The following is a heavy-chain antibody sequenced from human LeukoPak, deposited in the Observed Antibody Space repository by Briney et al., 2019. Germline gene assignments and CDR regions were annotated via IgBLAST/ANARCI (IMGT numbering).Heavy chain of an antibody. D-gene: IGHD6-19*01. J-gene: IGHJ4*02. CDR3: AKLLRRGAGTRDDY. CDR1: GFTFSSYG. Sequence: GGSLRLSCAASGFTFSSYGMHWVRQAPGKGLEWVAVISYDGSNKYYADSVKGRFTISRDNSKNTLYLQMNSLRAEDTAVYYCAKLLRRGAGTRDDYWGQGTLVTVSS. CDR2: ISYDGSNK. V-gene: IGHV3-30*18.